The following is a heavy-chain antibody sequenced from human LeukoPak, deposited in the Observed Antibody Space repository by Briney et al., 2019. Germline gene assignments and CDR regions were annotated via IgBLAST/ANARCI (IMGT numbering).Heavy chain of an antibody. V-gene: IGHV3-49*03. CDR1: GFTFGDYA. J-gene: IGHJ6*02. CDR3: TRSSGWPYYYYGMDV. D-gene: IGHD6-19*01. CDR2: IRSKAYGGTT. Sequence: GSLRLSCTASGFTFGDYAMSWFRQAPGKGLEWVGFIRSKAYGGTTEYAASVKGRFTISRDDSKSIAYLQMNSLKTEDTAVYYCTRSSGWPYYYYGMDVWGQGTTVTVSS.